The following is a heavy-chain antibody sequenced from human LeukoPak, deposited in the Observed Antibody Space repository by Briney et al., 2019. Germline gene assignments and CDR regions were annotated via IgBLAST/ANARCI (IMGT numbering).Heavy chain of an antibody. CDR1: GGSISSYY. CDR3: ARTCSGGSCPFDY. D-gene: IGHD2-15*01. Sequence: SETLSLTCTVSGGSISSYYWSWLRQPPGKGLEWIGYIYTSGSTNYNPSLKSRVTISVDTSKNQFSLKLSSVTAADTAVYYCARTCSGGSCPFDYWGQGTLVTVSS. V-gene: IGHV4-4*09. CDR2: IYTSGST. J-gene: IGHJ4*02.